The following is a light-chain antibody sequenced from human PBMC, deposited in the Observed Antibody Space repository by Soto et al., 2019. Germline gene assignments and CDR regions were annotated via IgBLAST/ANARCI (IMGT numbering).Light chain of an antibody. J-gene: IGKJ5*01. Sequence: IVLTQSPGTLSLSPGERATLYCRASQSVSSSYLAWYQQKPGQAPRLLIYGTSSRATGIPDRFSGSGSGTDFTLTIRRLEPEDFAVYYCQQYGTSPITFGQGTGLEIK. CDR2: GTS. CDR1: QSVSSSY. V-gene: IGKV3-20*01. CDR3: QQYGTSPIT.